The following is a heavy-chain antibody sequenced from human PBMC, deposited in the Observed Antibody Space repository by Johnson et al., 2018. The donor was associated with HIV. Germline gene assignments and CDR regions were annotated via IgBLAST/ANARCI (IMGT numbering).Heavy chain of an antibody. J-gene: IGHJ3*02. D-gene: IGHD6-13*01. CDR3: ARDESSRLQLTGNDAFDI. Sequence: VQLVESGGGVVRPGGSLRLSCAASGFTFDDYGMSWVRQAPGKGLEWVSVIYSGGSTYYADSVKGRFTISRDNSKNTLYLQMNGLRAEDTAVYYCARDESSRLQLTGNDAFDIWGQGTMVTVSS. CDR1: GFTFDDYG. CDR2: IYSGGST. V-gene: IGHV3-66*01.